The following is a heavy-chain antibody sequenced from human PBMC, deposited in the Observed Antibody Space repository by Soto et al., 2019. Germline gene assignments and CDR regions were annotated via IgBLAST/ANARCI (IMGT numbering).Heavy chain of an antibody. Sequence: ASVKVSCKASGYTFTSYYLHWVRQAPGQGLEWMGIINPNGGSTSYGQKFQGRVTLTRDTSTSTVYMELSSLRSEDTAVYYCARESFLGGYFPSYWGQGTLVTVSS. CDR3: ARESFLGGYFPSY. V-gene: IGHV1-46*01. CDR2: INPNGGST. CDR1: GYTFTSYY. D-gene: IGHD5-12*01. J-gene: IGHJ4*02.